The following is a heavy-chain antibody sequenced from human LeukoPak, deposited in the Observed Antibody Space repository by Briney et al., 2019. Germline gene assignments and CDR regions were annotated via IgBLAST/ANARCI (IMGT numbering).Heavy chain of an antibody. Sequence: PSETLSLTCTVSGGSISSTSYYWGWTRQPPGKGLEWIGTIYYSGSTYYNPSLKSRVTTSVDVSKNQFSLKLSSVTAADTAVYYCARLPCSSTSCRALFDYWGQGTLVTVSS. D-gene: IGHD2-2*01. CDR3: ARLPCSSTSCRALFDY. CDR1: GGSISSTSYY. J-gene: IGHJ4*02. V-gene: IGHV4-39*01. CDR2: IYYSGST.